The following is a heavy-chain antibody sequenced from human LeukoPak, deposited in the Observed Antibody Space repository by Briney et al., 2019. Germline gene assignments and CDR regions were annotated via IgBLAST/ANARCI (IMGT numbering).Heavy chain of an antibody. CDR3: ARALRGYSYGHGPSYNYYYYYMDV. J-gene: IGHJ6*03. Sequence: ASVKVSCKASGYTFTSYDINWVRQATGQGLEWMGWMNPNSGNTGYAQKFQGRVTITRNTSISTAYMELSSLRSEDTAVYYCARALRGYSYGHGPSYNYYYYYMDVWGKGTTVTVSS. CDR2: MNPNSGNT. D-gene: IGHD5-18*01. V-gene: IGHV1-8*03. CDR1: GYTFTSYD.